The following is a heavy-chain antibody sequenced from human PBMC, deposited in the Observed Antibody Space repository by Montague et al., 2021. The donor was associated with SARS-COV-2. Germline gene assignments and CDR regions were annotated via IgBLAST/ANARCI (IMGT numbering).Heavy chain of an antibody. CDR1: GGSFSDYH. D-gene: IGHD1-1*01. CDR3: ARGAPGY. V-gene: IGHV4-34*01. CDR2: INYGGST. J-gene: IGHJ4*02. Sequence: SETLSLTYAVYGGSFSDYHWTWIRQSPGEGLEWIGQINYGGSTKCNPSLKSRVTISIDTSKNQFSLKLTSVTAADTAVYYCARGAPGYWGQGTLVTVSS.